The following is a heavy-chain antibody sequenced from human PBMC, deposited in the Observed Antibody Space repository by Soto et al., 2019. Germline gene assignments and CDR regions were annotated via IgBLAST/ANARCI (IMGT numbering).Heavy chain of an antibody. Sequence: PEGSLRLSCSASVFTFSSYAMSWVRQAPGKGLEWVSAISGSGGSTYYADSVKGRFTISRDNAKNSLYLQMNSLRAEDTAVYYCARPTYYYDSNRHLDYWGQRTLVTVSS. V-gene: IGHV3-23*01. CDR2: ISGSGGST. CDR3: ARPTYYYDSNRHLDY. CDR1: VFTFSSYA. J-gene: IGHJ4*01. D-gene: IGHD3-22*01.